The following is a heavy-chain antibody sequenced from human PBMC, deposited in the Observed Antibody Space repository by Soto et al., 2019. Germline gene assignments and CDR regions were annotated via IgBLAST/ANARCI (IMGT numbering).Heavy chain of an antibody. CDR2: IEPSDSST. CDR3: AILNYFDP. Sequence: GETLKISCQASGYSFGIYSISWVRQVPGKGLEWVGKIEPSDSSTIYSPSFQGHVTVSVDKSINTAYLQWRSLRASDTAMYFCAILNYFDPWGQGSLVTVSS. V-gene: IGHV5-10-1*01. D-gene: IGHD4-4*01. J-gene: IGHJ5*02. CDR1: GYSFGIYS.